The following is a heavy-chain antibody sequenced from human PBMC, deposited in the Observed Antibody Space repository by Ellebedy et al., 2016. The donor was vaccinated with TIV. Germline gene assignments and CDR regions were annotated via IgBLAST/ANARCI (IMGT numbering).Heavy chain of an antibody. V-gene: IGHV3-23*01. CDR3: AKGPDDYGDY. J-gene: IGHJ4*02. CDR1: GFTFSSYA. CDR2: ISGSGGST. Sequence: GESLKISXAASGFTFSSYAMSWVRQAPGKGLEWVSAISGSGGSTYYADSVKGRFTISRDNSKNTLYLQMNSLRAEDTAVYYCAKGPDDYGDYWGQGTQVTVSS.